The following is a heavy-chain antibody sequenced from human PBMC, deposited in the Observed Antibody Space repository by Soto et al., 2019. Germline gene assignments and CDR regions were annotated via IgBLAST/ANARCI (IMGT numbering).Heavy chain of an antibody. J-gene: IGHJ6*02. CDR1: GFTFSSYD. Sequence: PGRSLRLSCVASGFTFSSYDMHWDRHATGKGLEWDSAIGTAGDTYYQGSVKGRFTISRENAKNSLYLQMNSLRARDPPVYYCASAPYSSSESIYYGMDVWGQGTTVTVSS. CDR2: IGTAGDT. V-gene: IGHV3-13*01. CDR3: ASAPYSSSESIYYGMDV. D-gene: IGHD6-13*01.